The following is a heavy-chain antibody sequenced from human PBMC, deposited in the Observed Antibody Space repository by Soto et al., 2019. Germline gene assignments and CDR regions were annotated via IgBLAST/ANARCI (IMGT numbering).Heavy chain of an antibody. CDR2: ISGSGGST. J-gene: IGHJ4*02. CDR1: GFTFSSYA. D-gene: IGHD4-17*01. CDR3: AKAAPPRTPDYGDYGVGLYYFDY. Sequence: GGSLRLSCAASGFTFSSYAMSWVRQAPGKGLEWVSAISGSGGSTYYADSVKGRFTISRDNSKNTLYLQMNSLRAEDTAVYYCAKAAPPRTPDYGDYGVGLYYFDYWGQGTLVTVSS. V-gene: IGHV3-23*01.